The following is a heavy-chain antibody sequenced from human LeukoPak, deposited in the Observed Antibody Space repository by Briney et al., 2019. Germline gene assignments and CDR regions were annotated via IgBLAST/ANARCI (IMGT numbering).Heavy chain of an antibody. CDR1: GYTVSSNG. V-gene: IGHV1-18*01. CDR2: ISGDSYST. Sequence: ASVKVSCKASGYTVSSNGVTWVRHAPGQGLEWMGWISGDSYSTNYAQKIQDKVTMTTDTSTNTAYLELRSLTSDDTAIYSGARGRIYCDGSGHYYPDYWGQGTLLTVSS. J-gene: IGHJ4*02. CDR3: ARGRIYCDGSGHYYPDY. D-gene: IGHD3-22*01.